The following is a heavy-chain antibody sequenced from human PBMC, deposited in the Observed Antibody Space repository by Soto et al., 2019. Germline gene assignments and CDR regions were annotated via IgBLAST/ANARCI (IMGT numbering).Heavy chain of an antibody. CDR3: ARAPQVVAARYYYYGMDV. CDR2: IYYSGST. Sequence: QVQLQESGPGLVKPSQTLSLTCTVSGGSISSGGYYWSWIRPHPGKGLEWIGYIYYSGSTYYNPSLKSRLTISVDTSKNQFSLKLSSVTAADTAVYYCARAPQVVAARYYYYGMDVWGQGTTVTVSS. D-gene: IGHD2-15*01. V-gene: IGHV4-31*03. J-gene: IGHJ6*02. CDR1: GGSISSGGYY.